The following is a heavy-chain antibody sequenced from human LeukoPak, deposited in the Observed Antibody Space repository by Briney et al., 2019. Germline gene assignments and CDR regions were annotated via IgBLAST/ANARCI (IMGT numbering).Heavy chain of an antibody. Sequence: GSSVKVSCKASGGTFSSYTISWVRQAPGQGLEWMGRIIPILGIANYAQKFQGRVTITADKSTSTAYMELSSLRSEDTAVYYCAREVGYCSSTSCYTPRSDFDYWGQGTLVTVSS. J-gene: IGHJ4*02. D-gene: IGHD2-2*02. V-gene: IGHV1-69*04. CDR2: IIPILGIA. CDR3: AREVGYCSSTSCYTPRSDFDY. CDR1: GGTFSSYT.